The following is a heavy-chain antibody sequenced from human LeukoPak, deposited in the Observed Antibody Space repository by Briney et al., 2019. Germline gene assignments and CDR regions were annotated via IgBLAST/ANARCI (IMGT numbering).Heavy chain of an antibody. Sequence: GGTLRLSCAASGFTFSSYGMSWVRQAPGKGLEWVSGINWNGGSTGYADSVKGRFTISRDNAKNSLYLQMNSLRAEDTAVYYCARDPYSGGYGDDYYYYMDVWGKGTTVTISS. V-gene: IGHV3-20*04. CDR1: GFTFSSYG. J-gene: IGHJ6*03. CDR3: ARDPYSGGYGDDYYYYMDV. D-gene: IGHD1-26*01. CDR2: INWNGGST.